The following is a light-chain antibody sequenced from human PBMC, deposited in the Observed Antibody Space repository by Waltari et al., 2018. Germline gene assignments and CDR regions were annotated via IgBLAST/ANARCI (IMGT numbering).Light chain of an antibody. V-gene: IGKV3-20*01. J-gene: IGKJ1*01. CDR1: QTVTSNS. Sequence: EIVLTQSPGTLSLSPGERATLSCRASQTVTSNSVAWYRHKPGTAPTLVIYASSGRATGIPDRFSGSGSGTDFTLTISRLEPEDFAVYYFQQYASSPWAFGQGTKVEI. CDR2: ASS. CDR3: QQYASSPWA.